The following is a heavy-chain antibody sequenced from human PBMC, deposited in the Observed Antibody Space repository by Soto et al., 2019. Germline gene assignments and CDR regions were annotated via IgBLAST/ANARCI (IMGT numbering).Heavy chain of an antibody. CDR3: AKDLWGDYIYSHYYYYGMDV. V-gene: IGHV3-23*01. CDR1: GFTFSSYA. CDR2: ISGSGGST. Sequence: PGGSLRLSCAASGFTFSSYAMSWVRQAPGKGLEWVSAISGSGGSTYYADSVKGRFTISRDNSKNTLYLQMNSLRAEDTAVYYCAKDLWGDYIYSHYYYYGMDVWGQGTTVTVSS. J-gene: IGHJ6*02. D-gene: IGHD4-17*01.